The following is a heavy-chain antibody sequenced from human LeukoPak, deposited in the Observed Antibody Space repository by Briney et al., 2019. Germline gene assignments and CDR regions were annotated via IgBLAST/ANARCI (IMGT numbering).Heavy chain of an antibody. V-gene: IGHV1-18*01. J-gene: IGHJ4*02. Sequence: GASVKVSCKASGYRFTIYGISWVRQAPGQGLEWMGWISGYNGNTNYAQKLQGRVTMTTDTSTSTAYMELRSLRSDDTAVYYCAREYCSTTRCYMADYWGQGTLVTVSS. CDR3: AREYCSTTRCYMADY. CDR2: ISGYNGNT. D-gene: IGHD2-2*01. CDR1: GYRFTIYG.